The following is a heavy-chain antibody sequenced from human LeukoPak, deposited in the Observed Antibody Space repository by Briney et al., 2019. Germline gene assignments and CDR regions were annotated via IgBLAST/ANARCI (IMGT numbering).Heavy chain of an antibody. CDR3: ARKSRIAAAVTAGGIDY. CDR2: INYSGST. J-gene: IGHJ4*02. Sequence: SEALSLTCTVSGGSISSYYRSWIRQPPGKGLEWIGYINYSGSTNYNPSLKSRVTMSVDTSKNQFSLKLSSVTAADTAVYYCARKSRIAAAVTAGGIDYWGQGTLVTVSS. D-gene: IGHD6-13*01. V-gene: IGHV4-59*12. CDR1: GGSISSYY.